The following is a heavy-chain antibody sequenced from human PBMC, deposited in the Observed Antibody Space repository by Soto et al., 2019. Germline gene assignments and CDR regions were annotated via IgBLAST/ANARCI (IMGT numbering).Heavy chain of an antibody. V-gene: IGHV3-30-3*01. CDR3: ARAFGDFDAAIYYRGPNWFDP. CDR1: GFTFSSYA. D-gene: IGHD3-10*01. J-gene: IGHJ5*02. Sequence: QVQLVESGGGVVQPGRSLRLSCAASGFTFSSYAMHWVRQAPGKGLEWVAVISYDGSNKYYADSVKGRFTISRDNSKNTLYLQMNSLRAEDTAVYYCARAFGDFDAAIYYRGPNWFDPWGQGTLVTVSS. CDR2: ISYDGSNK.